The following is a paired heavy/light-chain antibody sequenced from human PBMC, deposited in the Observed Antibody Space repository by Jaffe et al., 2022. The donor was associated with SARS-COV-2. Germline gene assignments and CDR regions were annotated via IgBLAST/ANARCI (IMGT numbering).Heavy chain of an antibody. CDR2: ISSSGSTI. CDR1: GFTFSDYY. CDR3: ARHVDTAMVTAFDI. V-gene: IGHV3-11*01. Sequence: QVQLVESGGGLVKPGGSLRLSCAASGFTFSDYYMSWIRQAPGKGLEWVSYISSSGSTIYYADSVKGRFTISRDNAKNSLYLQMNSLRAEDTAVYYCARHVDTAMVTAFDIWGQGTMVTVSS. J-gene: IGHJ3*02. D-gene: IGHD5-18*01.
Light chain of an antibody. CDR1: QGISSY. V-gene: IGKV1-9*01. CDR2: AAS. J-gene: IGKJ2*01. CDR3: QQLNSYPPT. Sequence: DIQLTQSPSFLSASVGDRVTITCRASQGISSYLAWYQQKPGKAPKLLIYAASTLQSGVPSRFSGSGSGTEFTLTISSLQPEDFATYYCQQLNSYPPTFGQGTKLEIK.